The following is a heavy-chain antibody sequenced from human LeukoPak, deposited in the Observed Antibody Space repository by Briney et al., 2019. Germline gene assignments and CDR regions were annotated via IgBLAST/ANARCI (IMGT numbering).Heavy chain of an antibody. CDR3: VRLRRNSDTSGFYYYYDF. V-gene: IGHV3-21*01. D-gene: IGHD3-22*01. J-gene: IGHJ4*02. CDR1: GYTFSSYS. CDR2: ISVRSNYI. Sequence: AGGSLRLSCLASGYTFSSYSINWVRQAPGKGLEWVSSISVRSNYIYYADSVRGRFRISRDDARDSLYLQMNSLRAEDTAVYYCVRLRRNSDTSGFYYYYDFWGQGTLVTVPS.